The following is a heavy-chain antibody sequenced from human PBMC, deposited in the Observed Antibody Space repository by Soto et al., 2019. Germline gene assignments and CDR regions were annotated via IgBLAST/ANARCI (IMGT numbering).Heavy chain of an antibody. D-gene: IGHD3-3*01. CDR1: GFTFSSYG. Sequence: GGSLRLSCAASGFTFSSYGMHWVRQAPGKGLEWVAVISYDGSNKYYADSVKGRFTISRDNSKNTLYLQMNSLRAEDTAVYYCAKDSNRGYYDFWSGYYVLNYGMDVWGQGTTVTVSS. CDR2: ISYDGSNK. V-gene: IGHV3-30*18. J-gene: IGHJ6*02. CDR3: AKDSNRGYYDFWSGYYVLNYGMDV.